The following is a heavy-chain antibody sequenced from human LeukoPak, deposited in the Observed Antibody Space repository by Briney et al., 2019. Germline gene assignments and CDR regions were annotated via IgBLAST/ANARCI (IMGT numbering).Heavy chain of an antibody. CDR2: ISRSSTTI. D-gene: IGHD2-15*01. V-gene: IGHV3-48*01. Sequence: PGGSLRLSCAASGFTFSNYSMNWVRQAPGKGLEWVSYISRSSTTIYYADSVKGRFTISRDNSKNTLYLQMNSLRAEDTAVYYCAKVQGDIVVVVAATPDSAIDYWGQGTLVTASS. CDR1: GFTFSNYS. CDR3: AKVQGDIVVVVAATPDSAIDY. J-gene: IGHJ4*02.